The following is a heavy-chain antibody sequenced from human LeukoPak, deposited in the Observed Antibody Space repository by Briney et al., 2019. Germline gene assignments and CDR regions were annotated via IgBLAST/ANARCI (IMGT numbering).Heavy chain of an antibody. CDR1: GITFSSYA. V-gene: IGHV3-23*01. CDR2: ISGSTNGT. Sequence: GGSLRLSCAASGITFSSYAMTWVRQAPGKGLEWVSTISGSTNGTYYADSVRGRFTISRDNSKNTLYLQLNSLRAEDTAVYYCANDFDYWGQGTLVTVSS. CDR3: ANDFDY. J-gene: IGHJ4*02.